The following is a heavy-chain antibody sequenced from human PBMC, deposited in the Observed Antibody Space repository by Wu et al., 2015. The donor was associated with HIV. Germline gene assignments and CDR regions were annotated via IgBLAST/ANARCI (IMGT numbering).Heavy chain of an antibody. CDR3: ARPWSYYHGSGSYYFGT. Sequence: QVQLVQSGAEVKSPGASVKVSCKASGYTFSSYGISWVRQATGQGLEWMGWMNPNSGNTGYSQKFQGRVTMTRNTSINTAYMELSSLRSEDMAVYYCARPWSYYHGSGSYYFGTWGQGTLVTVSS. CDR1: GYTFSSYG. J-gene: IGHJ5*02. V-gene: IGHV1-8*02. D-gene: IGHD3-10*01. CDR2: MNPNSGNT.